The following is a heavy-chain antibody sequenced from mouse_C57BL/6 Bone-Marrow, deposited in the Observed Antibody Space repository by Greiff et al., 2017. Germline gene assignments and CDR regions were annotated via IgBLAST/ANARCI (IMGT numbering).Heavy chain of an antibody. J-gene: IGHJ3*01. CDR2: IDPSDSET. V-gene: IGHV1-52*01. CDR1: GYTFTSYW. Sequence: QVHVKQPGAELVRPGSSVKLSCKASGYTFTSYWMHWVKQRPIQGLEWIGNIDPSDSETHYNQKFKDKATWTVDKSSSTAYMQLSSLTSADSAVYYYARSFAYWGQGTLVTVSA. CDR3: ARSFAY.